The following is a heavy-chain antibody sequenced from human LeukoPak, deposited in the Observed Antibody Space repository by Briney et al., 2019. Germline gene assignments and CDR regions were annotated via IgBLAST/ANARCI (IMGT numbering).Heavy chain of an antibody. CDR3: ARVVGSGFYYYYMDV. V-gene: IGHV4-59*01. CDR1: GGSISSYY. CDR2: IYYSGST. J-gene: IGHJ6*03. D-gene: IGHD3-10*01. Sequence: PSETLSLTCTVSGGSISSYYWSWIRQPPGKGLEWIGYIYYSGSTNYNPSLKSRVTMSVDTSKNQFSLKLSSVTAADTAVYYCARVVGSGFYYYYMDVWGKGTTVTVSS.